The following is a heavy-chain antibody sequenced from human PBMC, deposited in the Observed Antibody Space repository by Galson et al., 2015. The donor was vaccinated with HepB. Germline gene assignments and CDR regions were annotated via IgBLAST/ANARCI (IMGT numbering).Heavy chain of an antibody. CDR3: ARDLAGAARPY. V-gene: IGHV3-21*01. CDR1: GFTFSSYS. J-gene: IGHJ4*02. CDR2: ISSSSSYI. D-gene: IGHD2-15*01. Sequence: SLRLSCAASGFTFSSYSMNWVRQAPGKGLEWVSSISSSSSYIYYADSVKGRFTISRDNAKNSLYLQMNSLRAEDTAVYYCARDLAGAARPYWGQGTLVTVSS.